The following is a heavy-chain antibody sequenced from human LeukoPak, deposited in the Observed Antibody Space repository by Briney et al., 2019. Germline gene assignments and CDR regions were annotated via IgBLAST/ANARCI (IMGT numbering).Heavy chain of an antibody. D-gene: IGHD3-9*01. J-gene: IGHJ6*02. CDR2: ISYSGTT. CDR3: ARSLEDTDLGDTTGFYYFGMDV. V-gene: IGHV4-59*01. Sequence: RPSETLSLTCTVSGGPISNYYWSWIRQPPGKGLEWIGYISYSGTTNYNPSLESRVTISVDASKSQFSLKLTSVTAADTAIYYCARSLEDTDLGDTTGFYYFGMDVWGQGTTVTVSS. CDR1: GGPISNYY.